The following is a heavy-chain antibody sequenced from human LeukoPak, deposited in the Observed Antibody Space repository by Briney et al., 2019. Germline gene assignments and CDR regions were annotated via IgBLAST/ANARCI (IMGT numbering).Heavy chain of an antibody. CDR2: TKPDGSEK. J-gene: IGHJ4*02. CDR3: ASTSWSGYDY. D-gene: IGHD3-3*01. Sequence: GSLRLSCAASGFSLNYYWMTWVRQAPGKGLEWVANTKPDGSEKYYVDSVKGRFIVSRDNAKNSLYLQMNSLRVEDTAVYYCASTSWSGYDYWGQGTLVTVSS. CDR1: GFSLNYYW. V-gene: IGHV3-7*01.